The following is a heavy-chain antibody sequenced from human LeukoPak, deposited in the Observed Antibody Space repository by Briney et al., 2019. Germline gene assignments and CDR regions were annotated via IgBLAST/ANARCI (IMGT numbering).Heavy chain of an antibody. CDR2: IYTSGST. V-gene: IGHV4-61*02. J-gene: IGHJ4*02. D-gene: IGHD3-10*01. CDR1: GGSISSGSYY. Sequence: SQTLFLTCTVSGGSISSGSYYWSWIRQPAGKGLEWIGRIYTSGSTNYNPSLKSRVTISVDTSKNQFSLKLSSVTAADTAVYYCARDKYYGSGSYYDYWGQGTLVTVSS. CDR3: ARDKYYGSGSYYDY.